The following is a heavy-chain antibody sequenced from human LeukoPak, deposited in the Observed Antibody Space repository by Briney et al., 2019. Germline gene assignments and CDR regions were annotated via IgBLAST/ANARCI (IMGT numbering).Heavy chain of an antibody. D-gene: IGHD1-14*01. V-gene: IGHV3-33*01. Sequence: GGALRLSCAASGFTFSSYGMQWVRQAPGKGLEGVAVIWYDGSNKYYADSVKGRFTISRDNSKNTLYLQMNSLRAEDTAEYYCARATSPYYYYYMDVWGKGTTVTVSS. CDR3: ARATSPYYYYYMDV. J-gene: IGHJ6*03. CDR2: IWYDGSNK. CDR1: GFTFSSYG.